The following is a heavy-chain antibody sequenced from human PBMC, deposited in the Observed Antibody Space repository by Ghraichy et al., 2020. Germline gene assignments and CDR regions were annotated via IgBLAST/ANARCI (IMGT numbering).Heavy chain of an antibody. V-gene: IGHV3-23*01. D-gene: IGHD5-12*01. CDR1: GFTFSSYA. CDR3: ASPKGVSGYDLGQSDY. J-gene: IGHJ4*02. Sequence: GGSLRLSCAASGFTFSSYAMSWVRQAPGKGLEWVSAISGSGGSTYYADSVKGRFTISRDNSKNTLYLQMNSLRAEDTAVYYCASPKGVSGYDLGQSDYWGQGTLVTVSS. CDR2: ISGSGGST.